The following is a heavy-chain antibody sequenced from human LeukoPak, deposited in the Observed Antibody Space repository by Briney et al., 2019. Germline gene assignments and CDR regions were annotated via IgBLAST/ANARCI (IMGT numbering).Heavy chain of an antibody. Sequence: SETLSLTCVVSGDSVSSTNYYWGWIRQPPEKGLEWIGSIYYTGGTYYSPSLKSRVTTSVDTSKNQFSLKLSSVTAADTAVYYCARHGGTRVTLVEVYYFDYWGQGTLVTVSS. V-gene: IGHV4-39*01. CDR2: IYYTGGT. CDR3: ARHGGTRVTLVEVYYFDY. CDR1: GDSVSSTNYY. J-gene: IGHJ4*02. D-gene: IGHD4-11*01.